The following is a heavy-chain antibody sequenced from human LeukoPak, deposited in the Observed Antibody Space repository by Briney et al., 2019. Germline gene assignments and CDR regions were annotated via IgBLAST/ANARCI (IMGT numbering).Heavy chain of an antibody. J-gene: IGHJ4*02. Sequence: SGGSLRLSCAASGFTFSSYGMHWVPQAPGKGLEGVAFIRYDGSNKYYADPVKGRFTISRDNSKNTLYLQMNSLRAEDTAVYYCARDQDGYNNFDYWGQGTLVTVSS. V-gene: IGHV3-30*02. D-gene: IGHD5-24*01. CDR2: IRYDGSNK. CDR1: GFTFSSYG. CDR3: ARDQDGYNNFDY.